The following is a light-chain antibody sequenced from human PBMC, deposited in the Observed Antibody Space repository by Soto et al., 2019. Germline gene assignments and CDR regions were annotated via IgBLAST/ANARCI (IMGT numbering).Light chain of an antibody. CDR1: QSISSY. Sequence: IQMTQYPSTLSASIGERVTITCRASQSISSYLNWYQQKPGKAPKLLIYAASSLQSGVPSRFSGSGSGTDFTLTISSLQPEDFATYYCQQSYSTLITFGQGTRLEIK. CDR3: QQSYSTLIT. J-gene: IGKJ5*01. V-gene: IGKV1-39*01. CDR2: AAS.